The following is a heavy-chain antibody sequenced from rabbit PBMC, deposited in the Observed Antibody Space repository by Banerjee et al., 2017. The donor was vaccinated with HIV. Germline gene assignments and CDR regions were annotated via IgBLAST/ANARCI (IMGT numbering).Heavy chain of an antibody. Sequence: QEQLVESGGGLVQPGGSLKLSCKASGFDFSSYGVSWVRQAPGKGLEWIGYIDPVFGSSYYASWVNGRFTISSHNAQNTLYLQLNSLTAADTATYFCVRDNYYSSGWGSHNFNLWGQGTLVTVS. D-gene: IGHD4-1*01. CDR2: IDPVFGSS. V-gene: IGHV1S47*01. CDR1: GFDFSSYG. J-gene: IGHJ4*01. CDR3: VRDNYYSSGWGSHNFNL.